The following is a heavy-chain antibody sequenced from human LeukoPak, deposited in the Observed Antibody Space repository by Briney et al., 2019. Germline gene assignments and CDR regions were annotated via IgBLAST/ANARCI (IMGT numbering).Heavy chain of an antibody. Sequence: KPSQTLSLTCTVSGGSISSGDYYWSWIRQPPGKGLEWIGSIYYSGSTYYNPSLKSRVTISVDTSKNQFSLKLSSVTAADTAVYYCARQMGELLFHFDYWGQGTLVTVSS. CDR3: ARQMGELLFHFDY. J-gene: IGHJ4*02. D-gene: IGHD1-26*01. V-gene: IGHV4-39*01. CDR1: GGSISSGDYY. CDR2: IYYSGST.